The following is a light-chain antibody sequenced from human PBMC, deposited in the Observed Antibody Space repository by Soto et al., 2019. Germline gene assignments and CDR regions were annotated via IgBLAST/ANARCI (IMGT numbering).Light chain of an antibody. Sequence: QSALTQPASVSGSPGQSITISCTGTSSDVGGYDFVSWYQQHPGKAPKLMIYDVSGRPSGVSNRFSGSKSRNTASLTISGLPAEAEADYYCSSSPSSSTNVFGTGTKLTVL. V-gene: IGLV2-14*01. CDR1: SSDVGGYDF. CDR3: SSSPSSSTNV. CDR2: DVS. J-gene: IGLJ1*01.